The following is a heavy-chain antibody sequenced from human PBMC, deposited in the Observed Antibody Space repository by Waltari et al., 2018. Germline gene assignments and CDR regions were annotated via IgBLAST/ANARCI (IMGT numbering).Heavy chain of an antibody. CDR3: LKKNDEVYDRNGLVYDAFDV. Sequence: EVQLVESGGGLVHPGRSLRLSCAASGFTFDDYAMNWVRHAPGKGLEWVAGINWNSDSIGYGDSVKGRFTISRDNARNSLYLQMNSLTTEDTAVYYCLKKNDEVYDRNGLVYDAFDVWGQGTMVTVST. CDR2: INWNSDSI. J-gene: IGHJ3*01. D-gene: IGHD3-22*01. CDR1: GFTFDDYA. V-gene: IGHV3-9*01.